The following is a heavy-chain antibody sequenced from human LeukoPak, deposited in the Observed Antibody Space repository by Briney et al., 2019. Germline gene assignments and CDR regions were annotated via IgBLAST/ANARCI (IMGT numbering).Heavy chain of an antibody. CDR1: GGSISSGDYY. CDR2: IYYSGST. Sequence: PSQTLSLTCTVSGGSISSGDYYWSWIRQPPGKGLEWIGYIYYSGSTYYNPSLKSRVTISVDTSKNQFSLKLSSVTAADTAVYYCARVNGGYSYGYSVYYWGQGTLVTVSS. D-gene: IGHD5-18*01. CDR3: ARVNGGYSYGYSVYY. J-gene: IGHJ4*02. V-gene: IGHV4-30-4*01.